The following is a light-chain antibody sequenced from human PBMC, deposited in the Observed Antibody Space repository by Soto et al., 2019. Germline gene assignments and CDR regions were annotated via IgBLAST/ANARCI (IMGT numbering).Light chain of an antibody. CDR3: QQYHSYPYS. CDR1: QRIDDY. V-gene: IGKV1-16*01. Sequence: DIQMTQSPSSLSSSVGDRVTLTCRASQRIDDYLGWCQLKPRKAPMSLVSAASRLQSGVPSRFSATGSGTEFNLTISSLEPEDFATYYCQQYHSYPYSFGQGTKLVIK. CDR2: AAS. J-gene: IGKJ2*01.